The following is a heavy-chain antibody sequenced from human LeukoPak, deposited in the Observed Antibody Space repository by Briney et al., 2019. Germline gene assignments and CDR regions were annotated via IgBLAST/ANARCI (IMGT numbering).Heavy chain of an antibody. CDR2: IYTSGST. Sequence: SETLSLTCTVSGYSISSGYYWGWIRQPPGKGLEWIGRIYTSGSTNYNPSLKSRVTMSVDTSKNQFSLRLSSVTAADTAVYYCARDRYYYDTSGPPLDIWGQGTMVTVSS. D-gene: IGHD3-22*01. V-gene: IGHV4-38-2*02. J-gene: IGHJ3*02. CDR3: ARDRYYYDTSGPPLDI. CDR1: GYSISSGYY.